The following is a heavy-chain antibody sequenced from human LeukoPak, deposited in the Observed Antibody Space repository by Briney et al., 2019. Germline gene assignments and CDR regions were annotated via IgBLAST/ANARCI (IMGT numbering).Heavy chain of an antibody. CDR1: GGSFSDYY. CDR3: ARGWYYYYYMDV. V-gene: IGHV4-34*01. CDR2: INHSGST. Sequence: SETLSLTCAVYGGSFSDYYWSWIRQPPGKGLEWIGEINHSGSTNYNPSLKSRVTISVDTSKNQFSLKLSSVTAADTAVYYCARGWYYYYYMDVWGKGTTVTVS. J-gene: IGHJ6*03.